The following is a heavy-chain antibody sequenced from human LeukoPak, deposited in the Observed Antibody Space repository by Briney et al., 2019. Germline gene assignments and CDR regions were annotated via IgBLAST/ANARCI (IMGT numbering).Heavy chain of an antibody. V-gene: IGHV3-43*01. D-gene: IGHD2-15*01. Sequence: GGSLRLSCAASGFTFDDYTMHWVRQAPEKVLEWVSLITWDGGTTYYAVSVKGRFTISRDNSKNSLYLQMNSLTTEDTALYYCAKDMGLLLYSCFNFWGQGTLVSVSS. J-gene: IGHJ4*02. CDR1: GFTFDDYT. CDR2: ITWDGGTT. CDR3: AKDMGLLLYSCFNF.